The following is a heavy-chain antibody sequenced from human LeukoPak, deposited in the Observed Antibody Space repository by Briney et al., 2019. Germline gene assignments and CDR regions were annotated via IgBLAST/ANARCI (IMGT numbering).Heavy chain of an antibody. Sequence: QSGGSLRLSCAASGFRFSNSWKYWVRQGPGKGPVWVSRMKTDGTRIEYADSVKGRFTISRDNAKNTLFLQMSSLRVEDTAVYYCARGADHGGSYYPDWGQGTRVTVSS. CDR1: GFRFSNSW. CDR3: ARGADHGGSYYPD. V-gene: IGHV3-74*01. J-gene: IGHJ4*02. D-gene: IGHD3-10*01. CDR2: MKTDGTRI.